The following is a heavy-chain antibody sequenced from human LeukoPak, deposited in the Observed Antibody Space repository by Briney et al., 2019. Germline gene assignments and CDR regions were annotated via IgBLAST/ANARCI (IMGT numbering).Heavy chain of an antibody. CDR1: GGSISSSSYY. CDR2: VYYSGRT. Sequence: SETLSLTCTVSGGSISSSSYYWGWIRQPPGKGLEWIGSVYYSGRTYYNPSLKSRVTISVDTSKNQFSLKLSSVTAADTAVYYCARDRSVMVRGVVYYYGMDVWGQGTTVTVSS. J-gene: IGHJ6*02. V-gene: IGHV4-39*07. D-gene: IGHD3-10*01. CDR3: ARDRSVMVRGVVYYYGMDV.